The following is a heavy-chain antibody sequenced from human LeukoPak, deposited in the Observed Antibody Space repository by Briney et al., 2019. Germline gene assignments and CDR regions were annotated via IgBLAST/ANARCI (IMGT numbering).Heavy chain of an antibody. J-gene: IGHJ3*02. D-gene: IGHD2-15*01. CDR2: ISSYNGNT. CDR3: ARVTLSEIVVFDI. Sequence: ASVKVSCKASGYTFINYGITWVRQAPGQGLEWMGWISSYNGNTNYAQKLQGRVTMTTETSTSTAYMELRSLRSDDTAVYYCARVTLSEIVVFDIWGQGTMVTVSS. V-gene: IGHV1-18*01. CDR1: GYTFINYG.